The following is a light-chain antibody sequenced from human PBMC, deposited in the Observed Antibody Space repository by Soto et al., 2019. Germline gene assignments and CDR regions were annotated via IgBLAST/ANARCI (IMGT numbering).Light chain of an antibody. CDR2: GAS. CDR3: QQDFTQTLK. J-gene: IGKJ5*01. Sequence: PFSFMSSQSVNSRLAWYQHKPGQAPRLLISGASNRASGTPARFSAWGSGTDFTLTISRVDPADFAFYYCQQDFTQTLKFGQGTRLEFK. V-gene: IGKV3-11*01. CDR1: QSVNSR.